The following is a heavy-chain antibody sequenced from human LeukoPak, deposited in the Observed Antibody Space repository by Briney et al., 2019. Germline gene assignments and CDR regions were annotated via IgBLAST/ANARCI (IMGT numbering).Heavy chain of an antibody. V-gene: IGHV4-59*08. J-gene: IGHJ3*02. D-gene: IGHD3-22*01. CDR3: ACNYYDSSGYYADAFDI. CDR1: GGSISSYY. Sequence: SETLSLTCTVSGGSISSYYWSWIRQPPGKGLEWIGYIYYSGSTNYNPSLKSRVTISVDTSKNQFSLKLSSVTAADTAVYYRACNYYDSSGYYADAFDIWGQGTMVTVSS. CDR2: IYYSGST.